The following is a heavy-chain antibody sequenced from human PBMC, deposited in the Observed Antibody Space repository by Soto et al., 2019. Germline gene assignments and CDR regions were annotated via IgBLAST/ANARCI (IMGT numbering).Heavy chain of an antibody. D-gene: IGHD3-3*01. CDR3: ASLYYDFYPPAGWFDP. CDR1: GGSISSSSYY. V-gene: IGHV4-39*01. J-gene: IGHJ5*02. CDR2: IYYSGST. Sequence: SETPSLTCTVSGGSISSSSYYWGWIRQPPGKGLEWIGSIYYSGSTYYNPSLKSRVTISVDTSKNQFSLKLSSVTAADTAVYYCASLYYDFYPPAGWFDPWGQGTLVTVSS.